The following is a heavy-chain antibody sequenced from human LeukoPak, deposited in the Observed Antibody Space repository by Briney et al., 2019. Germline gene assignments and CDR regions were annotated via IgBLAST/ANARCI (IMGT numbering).Heavy chain of an antibody. CDR2: INPSGGST. J-gene: IGHJ4*02. D-gene: IGHD2-15*01. CDR1: GYTFTSYY. Sequence: ASVKVSCKASGYTFTSYYMHWVRQAPGQGLEWMGIINPSGGSTSYAQKFHGRVTMTRDTSISTAYMELSRLRSDDTAVYYCARDQRYCSGGSCYSSLSIDYWGQGTLVTVSS. V-gene: IGHV1-46*01. CDR3: ARDQRYCSGGSCYSSLSIDY.